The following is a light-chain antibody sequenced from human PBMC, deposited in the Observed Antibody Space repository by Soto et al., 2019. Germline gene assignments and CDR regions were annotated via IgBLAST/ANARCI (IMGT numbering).Light chain of an antibody. CDR2: AAS. CDR3: QQANSFPWT. CDR1: QDISGW. Sequence: DIQMTQSPSSVSASLGDRVTITCRASQDISGWLAWFQQKPGKAPKLLIYAASILHSGVPSRFSGSGSWTDFTLAISSLQPEDFATYYCQQANSFPWTFGQGTKVEIK. V-gene: IGKV1D-12*01. J-gene: IGKJ1*01.